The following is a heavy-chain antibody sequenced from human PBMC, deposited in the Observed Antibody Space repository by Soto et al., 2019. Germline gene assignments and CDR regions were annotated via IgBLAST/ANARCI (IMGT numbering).Heavy chain of an antibody. CDR3: VRDTSGWSLNGLDV. D-gene: IGHD6-19*01. Sequence: DLEQSGAEVKKPGASVTISCKASGSAITRYYIHWVRQAPGRGLEWMGIINPGGGSASYAQKFQDRVTIDKDTSTGTVYMDLRSLRTEDTAVYYCVRDTSGWSLNGLDVWGQGTTVNVSS. V-gene: IGHV1-46*01. J-gene: IGHJ6*02. CDR1: GSAITRYY. CDR2: INPGGGSA.